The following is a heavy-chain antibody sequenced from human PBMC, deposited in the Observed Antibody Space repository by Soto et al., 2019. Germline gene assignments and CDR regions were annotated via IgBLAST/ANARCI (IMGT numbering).Heavy chain of an antibody. V-gene: IGHV4-34*01. D-gene: IGHD3-3*01. CDR3: ARRRVLYYEFWSGYHYGMDV. J-gene: IGHJ6*02. CDR2: INHSGST. Sequence: QVQLQQWGAGLLKPSETLSLTCAVYGGSFSGYYWSWIRQPPGKGLEWIGEINHSGSTNYNPSLKSRVTISVDTSKNQFSLKLSSVTAADTSVYYCARRRVLYYEFWSGYHYGMDVWGQGTTVTVSS. CDR1: GGSFSGYY.